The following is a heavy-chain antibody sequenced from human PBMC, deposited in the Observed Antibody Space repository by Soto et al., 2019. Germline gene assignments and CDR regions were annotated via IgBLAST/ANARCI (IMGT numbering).Heavy chain of an antibody. V-gene: IGHV1-69*06. D-gene: IGHD1-26*01. CDR3: ARRELLTSSWFDP. CDR1: GGTFRHYA. CDR2: IIPIFGTA. J-gene: IGHJ5*02. Sequence: GASVQVTCEGSGGTFRHYAIRSVRQAPGQGLEWMGGIIPIFGTANYAQKFQGRVTITADKSTSTAYTELSSLRSEDTAEYYCARRELLTSSWFDPWGQGTLVTVSS.